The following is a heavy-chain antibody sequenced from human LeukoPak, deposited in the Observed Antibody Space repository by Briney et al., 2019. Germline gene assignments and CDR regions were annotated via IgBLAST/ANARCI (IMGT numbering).Heavy chain of an antibody. D-gene: IGHD3-10*01. CDR2: INHSGST. CDR1: GGSFSGYY. V-gene: IGHV4-34*01. Sequence: PSETLSLTCAVYGGSFSGYYWSWIRQPPGKGLEWIGEINHSGSTNYNPSLKSRVTISVDTSKNQFSLKLSSVTAADTAVYYCAKGSDPFRRFGEFNVKLPRPIRHYYFDSWGQGTLVTVSS. J-gene: IGHJ4*02. CDR3: AKGSDPFRRFGEFNVKLPRPIRHYYFDS.